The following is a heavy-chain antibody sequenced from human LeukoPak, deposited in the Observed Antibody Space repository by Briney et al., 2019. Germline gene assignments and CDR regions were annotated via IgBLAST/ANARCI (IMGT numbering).Heavy chain of an antibody. D-gene: IGHD3-16*02. CDR2: IKQDGSEK. CDR3: ARVGYDYVWGSYRHYQYFDY. Sequence: PGGSLRLSCAASGFTFSSYWMSWVRQAPGKGLEWVANIKQDGSEKYYVDSVKGRFTISRDSAKNSLYLQMNSLRAEDTAVYYCARVGYDYVWGSYRHYQYFDYWGQGTLVTVSS. V-gene: IGHV3-7*04. J-gene: IGHJ4*02. CDR1: GFTFSSYW.